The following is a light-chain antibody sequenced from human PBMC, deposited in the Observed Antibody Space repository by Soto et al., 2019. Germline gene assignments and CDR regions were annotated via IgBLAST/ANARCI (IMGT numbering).Light chain of an antibody. CDR3: SSYTGSSTPYV. V-gene: IGLV2-8*01. CDR2: EVS. Sequence: QSALTQPPSASGSPGQSVTISCTGTSSDVGAYKYVSWYQQYPGKAPKLMIYEVSNRPSGVPDRFSGSKSGNTASLTVSGLQAEDEADYYCSSYTGSSTPYVFGTGTQLTVL. J-gene: IGLJ1*01. CDR1: SSDVGAYKY.